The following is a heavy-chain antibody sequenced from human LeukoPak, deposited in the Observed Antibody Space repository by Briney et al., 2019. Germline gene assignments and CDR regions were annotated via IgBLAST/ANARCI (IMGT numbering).Heavy chain of an antibody. CDR2: IYPGDSDT. Sequence: GEPLKISCKGSGYSFATYWIGWVRQMPGKGLEWIGIIYPGDSDTRYSPSFQGQVTISADKSISTAYLQWSSLKASDTAMYYCATRTTKYYFDYWGQGTLVTVSS. CDR1: GYSFATYW. V-gene: IGHV5-51*01. J-gene: IGHJ4*02. D-gene: IGHD1-14*01. CDR3: ATRTTKYYFDY.